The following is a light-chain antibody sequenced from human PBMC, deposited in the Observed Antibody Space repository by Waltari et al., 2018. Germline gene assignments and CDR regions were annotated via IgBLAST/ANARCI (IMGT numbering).Light chain of an antibody. CDR1: TIRSKI. CDR3: QVWDNSSDHPI. Sequence: SYVLTQPPPVSVAPGKTAGITSGGDTIRSKIVHWYQQKPGQAPVLVIYYDSDRPSGIPERFSGSNSGSTATLTISRVEAGDEADYYCQVWDNSSDHPIFGGGTKLTVL. J-gene: IGLJ2*01. V-gene: IGLV3-21*04. CDR2: YDS.